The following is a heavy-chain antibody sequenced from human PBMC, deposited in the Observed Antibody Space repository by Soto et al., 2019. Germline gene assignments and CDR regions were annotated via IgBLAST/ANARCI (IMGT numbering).Heavy chain of an antibody. V-gene: IGHV2-70*01. CDR3: ARTRPDYGGNSYYGMDV. CDR2: IDWDDDK. Sequence: SGPKLVNPTQTLTLTCTFSGFSLSNRGMCVGWIRQPPGKALEWLALIDWDDDKYYSTSLKTRLTISKDTSKNQVVLTMTNMDPVDTATYYCARTRPDYGGNSYYGMDVWGQGTTVTGSS. CDR1: GFSLSNRGMC. J-gene: IGHJ6*02. D-gene: IGHD4-17*01.